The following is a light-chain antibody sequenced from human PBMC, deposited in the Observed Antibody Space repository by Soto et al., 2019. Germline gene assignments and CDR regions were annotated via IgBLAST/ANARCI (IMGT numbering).Light chain of an antibody. CDR2: GVS. J-gene: IGKJ4*01. V-gene: IGKV3-15*01. CDR1: QNVINN. CDR3: QHYNSWPPELT. Sequence: EIVMTQSPATLSVSPGERATLSCRASQNVINNLAWYQQKPGQAPRLLIYGVSTRAAGVPARFSGSGSGTEFTLTISSLQSEDFAIYYCQHYNSWPPELTFGGGTKVDIK.